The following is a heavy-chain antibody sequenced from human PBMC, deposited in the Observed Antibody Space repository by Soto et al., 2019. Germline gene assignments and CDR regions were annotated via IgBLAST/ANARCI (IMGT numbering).Heavy chain of an antibody. Sequence: GGSLRLSCAASGFTFDDYAMHWVRQAPGKGLEWVSGISWNSGSIGYADSVKGRFTISRDNAKNSLYLQMNSLRAEDTALYYCAKSSYDTLYYFDYWRQGTLVTVSS. J-gene: IGHJ4*02. D-gene: IGHD3-9*01. V-gene: IGHV3-9*01. CDR3: AKSSYDTLYYFDY. CDR2: ISWNSGSI. CDR1: GFTFDDYA.